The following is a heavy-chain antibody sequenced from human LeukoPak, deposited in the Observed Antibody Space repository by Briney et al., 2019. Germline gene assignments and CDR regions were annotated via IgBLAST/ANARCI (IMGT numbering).Heavy chain of an antibody. J-gene: IGHJ4*02. V-gene: IGHV3-9*01. D-gene: IGHD4-17*01. Sequence: GGSLRLSCAASGVTFFRFPIHWVRQAPGKGLEWVSGISWNSGSIGYADSVKGRFTISRDNAKNSLYLQMNSLRAEDTALYYCAKDIGHGDYPYYFDYWGQGTLVTVSS. CDR3: AKDIGHGDYPYYFDY. CDR1: GVTFFRFP. CDR2: ISWNSGSI.